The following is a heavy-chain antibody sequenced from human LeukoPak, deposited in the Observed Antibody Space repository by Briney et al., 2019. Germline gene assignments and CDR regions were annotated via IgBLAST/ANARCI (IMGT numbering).Heavy chain of an antibody. CDR2: IYHSGST. Sequence: SETLSLTCAVPGGSISSSNWWSWVRQSPGKGLEWIGEIYHSGSTNYNPSLKSRLTISVDTSKNQFSLKLSSVTAADTAVYYCARAFYPGYYSYMAVWGKGTTVTVSS. V-gene: IGHV4-4*02. J-gene: IGHJ6*03. CDR1: GGSISSSNW. D-gene: IGHD3-3*02. CDR3: ARAFYPGYYSYMAV.